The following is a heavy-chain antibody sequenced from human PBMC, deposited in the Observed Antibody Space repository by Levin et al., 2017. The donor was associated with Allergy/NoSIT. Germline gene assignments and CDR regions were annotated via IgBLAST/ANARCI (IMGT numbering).Heavy chain of an antibody. CDR2: MNPNSGNT. D-gene: IGHD6-19*01. Sequence: ASVKVSCKASGYTFTSYDINWVRQATGQGLEWMGWMNPNSGNTGYAQKFQGRVTMTRNTSISTAYMELSSLRSEDTAVYYCARGTYSSGWYEPDMIAFDIWGQGTMVTVSS. V-gene: IGHV1-8*01. CDR1: GYTFTSYD. J-gene: IGHJ3*02. CDR3: ARGTYSSGWYEPDMIAFDI.